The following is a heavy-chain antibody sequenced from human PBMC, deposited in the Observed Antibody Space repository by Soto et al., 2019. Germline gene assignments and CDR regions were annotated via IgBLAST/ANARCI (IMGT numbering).Heavy chain of an antibody. CDR3: ARALGSGYYYMDV. D-gene: IGHD3-10*01. V-gene: IGHV1-69*02. CDR2: IIPILGIA. Sequence: QVQLVQSGAEVKKPGSSVKVSCKASGGTFSSYPISWVRQAPGQGLEWMGRIIPILGIANYAQKFQGRVTITADKSTSTAYMELSSLRSEDTAVYYCARALGSGYYYMDVWGKGTTVTVSS. CDR1: GGTFSSYP. J-gene: IGHJ6*03.